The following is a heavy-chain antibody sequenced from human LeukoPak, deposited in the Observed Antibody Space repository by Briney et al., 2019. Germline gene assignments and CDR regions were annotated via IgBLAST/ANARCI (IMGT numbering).Heavy chain of an antibody. CDR3: ASLITMVRGVIGAVFDY. CDR2: ISSSSSYI. J-gene: IGHJ4*02. V-gene: IGHV3-21*01. Sequence: ETLSLTCTVSGGSISSSSYYWGWIRQAPGKGLEWVSSISSSSSYIYYADSVKGRFTISRDNAKNSLYLQMNSLRAEDTAVYYCASLITMVRGVIGAVFDYWGQGTLVTVSS. CDR1: GGSISSSS. D-gene: IGHD3-10*01.